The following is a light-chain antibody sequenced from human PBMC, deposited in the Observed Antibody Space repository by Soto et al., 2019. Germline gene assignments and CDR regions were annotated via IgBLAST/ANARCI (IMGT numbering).Light chain of an antibody. CDR2: RNN. CDR1: SSNIGTNT. CDR3: AAWDDSLNGVV. J-gene: IGLJ2*01. Sequence: QSVLTQPPSASGTPGQRVTVSCSGSSSNIGTNTVIWYQQLPGTAPKLLIYRNNQRPSGVPDRFSGSKSGTSASLAISGLLSEDEADYYCAAWDDSLNGVVFGGGTKVTVL. V-gene: IGLV1-44*01.